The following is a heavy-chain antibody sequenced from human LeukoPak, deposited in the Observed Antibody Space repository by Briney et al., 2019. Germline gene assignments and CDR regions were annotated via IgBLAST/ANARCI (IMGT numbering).Heavy chain of an antibody. V-gene: IGHV4-39*02. D-gene: IGHD2-8*01. CDR1: GGSIRSSSYY. CDR2: IYYSGST. Sequence: SETLSLTCTVSGGSIRSSSYYWGWIRQPPGKGLEWIGSIYYSGSTYYNASLKSRGTISVDTSKNQFSLKLNSVTAADTAVYFCARENGGFDIWGQGTMVTVSS. CDR3: ARENGGFDI. J-gene: IGHJ3*02.